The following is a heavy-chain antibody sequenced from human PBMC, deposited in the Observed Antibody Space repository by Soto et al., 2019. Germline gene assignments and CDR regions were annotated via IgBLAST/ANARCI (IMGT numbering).Heavy chain of an antibody. CDR3: ARDGGRSSWFSTSXY. D-gene: IGHD6-13*01. V-gene: IGHV3-30-3*01. CDR2: ISYDGSNK. Sequence: PGGSLRLSCAASGFTFSSYAMHWVRQAPGKGLEWVAVISYDGSNKYYADSVKGRFTISRDNSKNTLYLQMNSLRAEDTAVYYCARDGGRSSWFSTSXYWGQGTVVXVSS. CDR1: GFTFSSYA. J-gene: IGHJ4*02.